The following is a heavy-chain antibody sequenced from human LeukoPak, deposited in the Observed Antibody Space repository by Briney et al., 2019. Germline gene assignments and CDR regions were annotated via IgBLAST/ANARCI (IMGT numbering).Heavy chain of an antibody. CDR1: GGSISSSRYY. D-gene: IGHD4-17*01. J-gene: IGHJ5*02. V-gene: IGHV4-39*01. CDR2: IYYSGST. CDR3: ARLLDGDRFDP. Sequence: SSETLSLTCTVSGGSISSSRYYWGWIRQPPGKGLEWIGSIYYSGSTYYNPSLKSRVTISVDTSKNQFSLKLSSVTAADTAVYYCARLLDGDRFDPWGQGTLVTVSS.